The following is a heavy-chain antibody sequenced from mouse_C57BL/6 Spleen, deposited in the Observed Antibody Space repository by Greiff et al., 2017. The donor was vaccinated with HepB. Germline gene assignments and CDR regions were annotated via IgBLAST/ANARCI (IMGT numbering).Heavy chain of an antibody. Sequence: VQLQESGPGLVQPSQSLSITCTVSGFSLTSYGVHWVRQSPGKGLEWLGVIWSGGSTDYNAAFISRLSISKDNSKSQVFFKMNSLQADDTAIYYCATIVTTGAMDYWGQGTSVTVSS. D-gene: IGHD2-5*01. CDR3: ATIVTTGAMDY. J-gene: IGHJ4*01. CDR1: GFSLTSYG. CDR2: IWSGGST. V-gene: IGHV2-2*01.